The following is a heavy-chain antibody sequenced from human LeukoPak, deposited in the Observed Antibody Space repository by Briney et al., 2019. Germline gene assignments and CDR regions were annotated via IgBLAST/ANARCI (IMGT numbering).Heavy chain of an antibody. D-gene: IGHD3-22*01. CDR2: ISSSSSTI. CDR1: GFTFSSYS. V-gene: IGHV3-48*01. Sequence: GGSLRLSCAASGFTFSSYSMNWVRQAPGKGLEWVSYISSSSSTIYYADSVKGRFTISRDNAKNSLYLQMNSLRAEDTAVYYCARASYYYDSSGSSSMDVWGKGTTVTVSS. J-gene: IGHJ6*03. CDR3: ARASYYYDSSGSSSMDV.